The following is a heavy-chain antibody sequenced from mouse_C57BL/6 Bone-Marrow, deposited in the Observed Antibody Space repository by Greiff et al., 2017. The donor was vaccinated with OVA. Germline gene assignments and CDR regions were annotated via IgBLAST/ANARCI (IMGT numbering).Heavy chain of an antibody. CDR2: ISSGGDYI. CDR3: TRARWLLNYYAMDY. Sequence: EVQLVESGEGLVKPGGSLKLSCAASGFTFSSYAMSWVRQTPEKRLEWVAYISSGGDYIYYADTVKGRFTISRDNARNTLYLQMSSLKSEDTAMYYCTRARWLLNYYAMDYWGQGTSVTVSS. J-gene: IGHJ4*01. CDR1: GFTFSSYA. V-gene: IGHV5-9-1*02. D-gene: IGHD2-3*01.